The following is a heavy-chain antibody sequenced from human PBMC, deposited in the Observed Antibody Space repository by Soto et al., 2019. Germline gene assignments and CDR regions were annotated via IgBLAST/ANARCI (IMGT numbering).Heavy chain of an antibody. CDR2: INAGNGNT. CDR3: ARDVGATGD. V-gene: IGHV1-3*01. J-gene: IGHJ4*02. D-gene: IGHD1-26*01. Sequence: QVQLVQSGAELKKPGASGKVSCKASGSTSTTYAMNWVRQAPGQRLEWMGWINAGNGNTKYSQKFQGRVTITRDTSASTAYMELSSLRSEDTAVYYCARDVGATGDWGQGTLVTVSS. CDR1: GSTSTTYA.